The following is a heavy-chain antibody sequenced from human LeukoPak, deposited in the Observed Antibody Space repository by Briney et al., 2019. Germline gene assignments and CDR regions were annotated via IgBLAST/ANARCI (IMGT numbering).Heavy chain of an antibody. J-gene: IGHJ6*04. CDR2: ISTSSSYI. CDR3: AELGITMIGGV. CDR1: GFTFSSFS. D-gene: IGHD3-10*02. V-gene: IGHV3-21*01. Sequence: GGSLRLSCAASGFTFSSFSMNWVRQAPGKGLEWVSSISTSSSYIYFADSVKGRFTISRDNAKNSLYLQMNSLRAEDTAVYYCAELGITMIGGVWGKGTTVTISS.